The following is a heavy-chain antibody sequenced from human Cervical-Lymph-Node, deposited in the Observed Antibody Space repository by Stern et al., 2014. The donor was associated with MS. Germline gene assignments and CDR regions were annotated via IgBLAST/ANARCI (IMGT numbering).Heavy chain of an antibody. V-gene: IGHV3-21*01. CDR1: GFTFSSYS. D-gene: IGHD4-23*01. Sequence: EVQLEESGGGLVKPGGSLRLSCAASGFTFSSYSMNWVRQAPGKGLEWVASISSGGSYIYYADSLKGRFTISRYNAKNSLYLQMNSLRAEDTAVYYCARGRGGNYRYYFDYWGQGTLVTVSS. J-gene: IGHJ4*02. CDR3: ARGRGGNYRYYFDY. CDR2: ISSGGSYI.